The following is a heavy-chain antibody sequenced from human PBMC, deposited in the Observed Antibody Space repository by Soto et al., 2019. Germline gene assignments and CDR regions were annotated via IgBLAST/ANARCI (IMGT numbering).Heavy chain of an antibody. CDR3: AKAQGEDYYYYMDV. J-gene: IGHJ6*03. D-gene: IGHD3-10*01. CDR1: GFTFSSYA. V-gene: IGHV3-23*01. Sequence: GGSLRLSCAASGFTFSSYAMSWVRQAPGKGLEWVSAISGSGGSTYYADSVKGRFTISRDNSKNTLYLQMNSLRAEDTAVYYCAKAQGEDYYYYMDVWGKGTTVTVSS. CDR2: ISGSGGST.